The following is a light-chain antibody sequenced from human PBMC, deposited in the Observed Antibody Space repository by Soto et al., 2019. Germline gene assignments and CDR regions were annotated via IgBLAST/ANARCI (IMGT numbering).Light chain of an antibody. J-gene: IGKJ1*01. Sequence: IVMTQSPSSLSASVGDRVTITCRASRYIRSDLSWYQQRPGQAPKVLIYTASSLQSGVPSRFSGSGSGTDFTLTISSLQPEDCATYYCLQDYNYPWTFGQGTKVDIK. CDR1: RYIRSD. CDR3: LQDYNYPWT. V-gene: IGKV1-6*01. CDR2: TAS.